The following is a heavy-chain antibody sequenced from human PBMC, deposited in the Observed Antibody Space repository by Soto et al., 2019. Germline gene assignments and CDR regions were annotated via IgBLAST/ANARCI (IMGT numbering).Heavy chain of an antibody. D-gene: IGHD3-10*01. Sequence: ASVKVSSKASGSTFTSYGITWVRQAPGQGLEWMGWISAYNGNTDYAQKLQGRVTMTTDTSTSTAYTELRSMRSDDTAVYYCARVMGSGYYGSGSYSLHYYYGMDGLGQGTRVIVAS. J-gene: IGHJ6*02. CDR3: ARVMGSGYYGSGSYSLHYYYGMDG. V-gene: IGHV1-18*04. CDR2: ISAYNGNT. CDR1: GSTFTSYG.